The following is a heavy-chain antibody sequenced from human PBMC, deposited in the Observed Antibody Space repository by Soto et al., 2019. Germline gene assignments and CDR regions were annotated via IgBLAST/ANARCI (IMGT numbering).Heavy chain of an antibody. D-gene: IGHD3-3*01. V-gene: IGHV4-4*02. Sequence: SETLSLTCAVSSGSISSSNWWSWVRQPPGKGLEWIGEIYHSGSTNYNPSLKSRVTISVDKSKNQFSLKLSSVTAADTAVYYCARDSRIGLDFWSGWDYYYMDVWGKGTTVTVSS. CDR1: SGSISSSNW. CDR2: IYHSGST. CDR3: ARDSRIGLDFWSGWDYYYMDV. J-gene: IGHJ6*03.